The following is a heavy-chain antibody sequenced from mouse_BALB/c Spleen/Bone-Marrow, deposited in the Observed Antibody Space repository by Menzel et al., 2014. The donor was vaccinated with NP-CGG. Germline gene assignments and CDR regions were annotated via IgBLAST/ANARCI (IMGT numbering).Heavy chain of an antibody. CDR1: GFTFSSYA. CDR3: ARHYYGSSYYFDY. Sequence: EVQLVESGGGLVKPGGSLKLSCAASGFTFSSYAMSWVRQTPEKRLEWVATIGSGGSYTYYPDSVKGRFTISRDNAKNTLYLQMSSLRSEDTAMYYCARHYYGSSYYFDYWGQGTTLTVSS. CDR2: IGSGGSYT. J-gene: IGHJ2*01. D-gene: IGHD1-1*01. V-gene: IGHV5-9-3*01.